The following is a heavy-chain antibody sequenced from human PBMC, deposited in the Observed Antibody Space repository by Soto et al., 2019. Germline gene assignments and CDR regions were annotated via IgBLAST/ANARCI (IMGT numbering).Heavy chain of an antibody. Sequence: EVQLVESGGVSVQPGGSLRLSCTASGFTLSNYWMHWVRQAPGEGLVWVSRINTDGSTTTYADPVKGRFTISRDNAKNTLYLQMNSLRDEDTAVYYCVRIRRGDGYTFGYWGQGTLVTVSS. J-gene: IGHJ4*02. D-gene: IGHD5-12*01. CDR2: INTDGSTT. V-gene: IGHV3-74*01. CDR3: VRIRRGDGYTFGY. CDR1: GFTLSNYW.